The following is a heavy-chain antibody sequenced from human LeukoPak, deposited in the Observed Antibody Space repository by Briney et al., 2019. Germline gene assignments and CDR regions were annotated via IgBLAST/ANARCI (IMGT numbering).Heavy chain of an antibody. J-gene: IGHJ3*02. D-gene: IGHD3-22*01. V-gene: IGHV3-30-3*01. CDR1: GFTFSSYA. CDR3: ARDLRDYYDSSGYNDDAFDI. Sequence: GGSLRLSCAASGFTFSSYAMHWVRQAPGKGLEWVAVISYDGSNKYYADSVKGRFTISRDNSKNTLYLQMNSLRAEDTAVYYCARDLRDYYDSSGYNDDAFDIWGQGTMVTVSS. CDR2: ISYDGSNK.